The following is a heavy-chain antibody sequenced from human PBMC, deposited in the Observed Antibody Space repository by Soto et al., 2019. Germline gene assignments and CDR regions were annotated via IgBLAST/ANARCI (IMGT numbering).Heavy chain of an antibody. CDR3: AYADYGWYFDL. D-gene: IGHD4-17*01. Sequence: GGSLRLSCTASGFTFSYSGMTWVRQTPGKGLEWVSSIGRTGDATYYADSVRGRFTISRDNSKNTLSLQMNSLRADDTAVYYCAYADYGWYFDLWGRGTLVTVSS. V-gene: IGHV3-23*01. CDR1: GFTFSYSG. J-gene: IGHJ2*01. CDR2: IGRTGDAT.